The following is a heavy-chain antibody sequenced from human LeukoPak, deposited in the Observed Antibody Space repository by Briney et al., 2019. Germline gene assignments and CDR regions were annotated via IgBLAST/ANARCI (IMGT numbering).Heavy chain of an antibody. D-gene: IGHD5-18*01. V-gene: IGHV4-59*01. CDR3: ARDKAHSYGRYFDP. Sequence: NPSETLSLTCSVAGGSISTYYWNWIRQTPGKRLEWIGHIANGNTDYNPSLKSRVTISVDTSKNQFSLKLTSVSAEDTAVYYCARDKAHSYGRYFDPWGQGALVIVSS. CDR1: GGSISTYY. J-gene: IGHJ5*02. CDR2: IANGNT.